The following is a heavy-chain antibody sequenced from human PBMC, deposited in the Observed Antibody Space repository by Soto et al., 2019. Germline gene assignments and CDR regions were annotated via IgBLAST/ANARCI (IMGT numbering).Heavy chain of an antibody. CDR2: IKSKTDGGTT. CDR1: GFTFSNAW. J-gene: IGHJ6*02. V-gene: IGHV3-15*07. CDR3: TTGLYYYYYGMDV. Sequence: EVQLVESGGGLVKPGGSLRLSCAASGFTFSNAWMNWVRQAPGKGLEWVGRIKSKTDGGTTDYAAPVKGRFAISRDDSKTTLYLQMNSLKTEDTAVYYCTTGLYYYYYGMDVWGQGTTVTVSS.